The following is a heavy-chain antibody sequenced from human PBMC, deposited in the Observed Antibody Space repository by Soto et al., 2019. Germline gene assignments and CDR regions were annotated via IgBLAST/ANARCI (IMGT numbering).Heavy chain of an antibody. V-gene: IGHV4-31*03. CDR1: GGSISSGGYY. D-gene: IGHD3-10*01. CDR2: IYYSGST. CDR3: ARAWFGMVFGELSFNWFDP. J-gene: IGHJ5*02. Sequence: PSETLSLTCTVSGGSISSGGYYWSWIRQHPGKGLEWIGYIYYSGSTYYNPSLKSRVTISVDTSKNQFSLKLSSVTAADTAVYYCARAWFGMVFGELSFNWFDPLGQGTLVAVSS.